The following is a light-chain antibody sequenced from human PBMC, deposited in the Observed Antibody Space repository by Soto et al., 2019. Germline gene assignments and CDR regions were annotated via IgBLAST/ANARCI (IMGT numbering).Light chain of an antibody. Sequence: EIVMTQSPATLSVSPGERATLSCRASHSFSSNLAWYQQKPGQAPSLLIYGASTRATGIPARFSGSGSGTEFTLTISSLQSEDFAVYYCQQYNNWPRTFGKGSQVDI. J-gene: IGKJ1*01. V-gene: IGKV3-15*01. CDR3: QQYNNWPRT. CDR1: HSFSSN. CDR2: GAS.